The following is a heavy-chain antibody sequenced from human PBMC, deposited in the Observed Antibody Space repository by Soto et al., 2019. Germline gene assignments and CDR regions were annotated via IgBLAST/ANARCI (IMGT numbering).Heavy chain of an antibody. Sequence: EVQLVESGGGLVQPGRSLRLSCAASGFTFDDYAMHWVRQAPGKGLEWVSGISWNSGSIGYADSVKGRFTISRDNAKNSLYLQMNSLRAEDTALYYCAKDGKDYYGSESLNWFDPWGQGTLVTVSS. J-gene: IGHJ5*02. CDR1: GFTFDDYA. V-gene: IGHV3-9*01. CDR3: AKDGKDYYGSESLNWFDP. D-gene: IGHD3-10*01. CDR2: ISWNSGSI.